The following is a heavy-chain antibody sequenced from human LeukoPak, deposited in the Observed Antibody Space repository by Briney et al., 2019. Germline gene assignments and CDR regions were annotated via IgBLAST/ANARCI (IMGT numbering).Heavy chain of an antibody. CDR3: GRDDWGSVDY. J-gene: IGHJ4*02. D-gene: IGHD7-27*01. Sequence: GGSLRLSCAASGFTFSTYWMHWVRLAPGKGLVWVARINPDGTTISYADSVKGRFTISRDNAKNTLDLQMDSLRAEDTAVYYCGRDDWGSVDYWGQGTLVTVSS. CDR2: INPDGTTI. CDR1: GFTFSTYW. V-gene: IGHV3-74*01.